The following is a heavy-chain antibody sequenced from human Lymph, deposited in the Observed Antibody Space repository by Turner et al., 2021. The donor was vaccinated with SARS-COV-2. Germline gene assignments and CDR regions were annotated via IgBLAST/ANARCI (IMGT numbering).Heavy chain of an antibody. CDR2: ISGSGGST. V-gene: IGHV3-23*01. Sequence: EVQLLESGGGLVQPGGYLRLSCAASGFTFSSYAMRWVRQAPGKGLEWVSAISGSGGSTYYADSVKGRFTISRDNSKNTLYLQMNSLRAEDTAIYYCAKDRFTLSSGWEDYWGQGALVTVSS. D-gene: IGHD6-19*01. CDR3: AKDRFTLSSGWEDY. CDR1: GFTFSSYA. J-gene: IGHJ4*02.